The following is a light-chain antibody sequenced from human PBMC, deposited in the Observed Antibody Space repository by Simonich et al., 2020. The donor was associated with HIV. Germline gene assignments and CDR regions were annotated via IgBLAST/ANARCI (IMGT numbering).Light chain of an antibody. CDR1: QSLMHSNGYNY. Sequence: DIVMTQSPLSLPVTPGEPASISCRSSQSLMHSNGYNYLDWYLQKPGQSPPLLIYLGSNRASGGPDRFSGSGSGTDFTLKISRVEAEDVGVYYCMQALQTPATFGGGTKVEIK. CDR3: MQALQTPAT. J-gene: IGKJ4*01. CDR2: LGS. V-gene: IGKV2-28*01.